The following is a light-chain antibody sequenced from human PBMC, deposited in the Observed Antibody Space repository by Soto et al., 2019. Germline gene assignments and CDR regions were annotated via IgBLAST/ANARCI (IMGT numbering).Light chain of an antibody. CDR1: RTDIGGYNY. Sequence: QSALTQPASVSGSLGQSITISCTGTRTDIGGYNYVSWYQQYPGKAPKLVICEVTSRPSGISDRFSGSKSGNTASLTISGLQAEDEADYYCNSYTSSTTLVFGGGTKVTVL. CDR2: EVT. V-gene: IGLV2-14*01. J-gene: IGLJ2*01. CDR3: NSYTSSTTLV.